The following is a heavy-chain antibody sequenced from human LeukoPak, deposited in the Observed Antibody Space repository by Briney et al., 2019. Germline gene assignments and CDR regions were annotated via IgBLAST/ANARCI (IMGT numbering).Heavy chain of an antibody. J-gene: IGHJ5*02. CDR2: ISAYNGNT. V-gene: IGHV1-18*01. D-gene: IGHD1-20*01. CDR3: ARIKLTGNWFDP. Sequence: GASVKVSCKASGGTFSSYAISWVRQAPGQGLEWMGWISAYNGNTNYAQKLQGRVTMTTDTSTSTAYMELRSLRSDATAVYYCARIKLTGNWFDPWGQGTLVTVSS. CDR1: GGTFSSYA.